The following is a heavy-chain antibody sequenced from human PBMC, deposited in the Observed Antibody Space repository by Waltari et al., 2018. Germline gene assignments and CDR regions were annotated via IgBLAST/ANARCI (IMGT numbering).Heavy chain of an antibody. J-gene: IGHJ4*02. CDR1: GFTFSRYW. D-gene: IGHD2-2*01. CDR2: INYDGRQK. Sequence: EVQLVESGGGLVQPGGSLSPSCGASGFTFSRYWMSWVRQTPGKGLEWVANINYDGRQKYYVDSVKGRFTISRDNAKNSVYLQMNSLRVEDTAVYYCAKSRGFEYWGQGALITVSS. V-gene: IGHV3-7*01. CDR3: AKSRGFEY.